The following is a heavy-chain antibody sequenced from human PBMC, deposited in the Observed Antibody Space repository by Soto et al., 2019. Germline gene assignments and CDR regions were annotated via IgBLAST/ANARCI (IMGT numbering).Heavy chain of an antibody. CDR2: IYATGTT. Sequence: PSETLSLTCTVSGASISGFYWSWIRKSAGKGLEWIGRIYATGTTDYNPSLKSRVMMSVDTSKKQFSLKLRSVTAADTAVYYCVGEGTETFPGLVHPRGQGISVTVSS. V-gene: IGHV4-4*07. J-gene: IGHJ5*02. CDR1: GASISGFY. CDR3: VGEGTETFPGLVHP.